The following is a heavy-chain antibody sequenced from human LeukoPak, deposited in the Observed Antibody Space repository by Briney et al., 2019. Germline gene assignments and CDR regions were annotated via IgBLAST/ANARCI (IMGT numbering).Heavy chain of an antibody. D-gene: IGHD6-19*01. CDR1: GFTFSSYG. CDR3: ARDGAAVAGYDP. J-gene: IGHJ5*02. V-gene: IGHV3-21*01. Sequence: GGSLRLSCAASGFTFSSYGMHWVRQAPGKGLEWVSSISSSSSYIYYADSVKGRFTISRDNAKNSLYLQMNSLRAEDTAVYYCARDGAAVAGYDPWGQGTLVTVSS. CDR2: ISSSSSYI.